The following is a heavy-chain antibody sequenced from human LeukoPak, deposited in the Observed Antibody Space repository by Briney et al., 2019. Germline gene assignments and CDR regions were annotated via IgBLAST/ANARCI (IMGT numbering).Heavy chain of an antibody. D-gene: IGHD6-19*01. CDR2: IYPGDSDT. CDR3: ARSQGYSSGWYQSGVFDY. Sequence: PGEPLQSPCKGSGYSFTRYWIGWVRPMPGKGLEWMGIIYPGDSDTRNSPSFQGQVTISADKSISTAYLQWSSLKASDTAMYYCARSQGYSSGWYQSGVFDYWGQGTLVTVSS. V-gene: IGHV5-51*01. CDR1: GYSFTRYW. J-gene: IGHJ4*02.